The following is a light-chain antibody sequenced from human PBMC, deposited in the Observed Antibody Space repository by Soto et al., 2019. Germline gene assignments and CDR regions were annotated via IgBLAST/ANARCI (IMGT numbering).Light chain of an antibody. CDR2: IND. V-gene: IGLV1-44*01. Sequence: QSVLTQPPSVSGTPGQRVIISCSGSRSNIGSNSVNWYQQLPGTAPKLLIYINDQRPSGVPDRFSGSTSGTSVSLAISGLQSEDEADYYCASWDDRLEGYVFGTGTKVTV. CDR3: ASWDDRLEGYV. J-gene: IGLJ1*01. CDR1: RSNIGSNS.